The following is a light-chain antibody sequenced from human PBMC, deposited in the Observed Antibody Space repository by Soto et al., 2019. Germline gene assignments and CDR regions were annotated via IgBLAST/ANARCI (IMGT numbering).Light chain of an antibody. CDR2: DAS. V-gene: IGKV3-11*01. CDR1: QSVSSY. J-gene: IGKJ1*01. Sequence: EIVLTQSPATLSLSPGERATLSCRASQSVSSYLAWYQQKPGQAPRLLIYDASNRATGIPARFSGSGSGTDFTLTISSLGPDDFAVYYCQQRSNWPATFGQGTKVEIK. CDR3: QQRSNWPAT.